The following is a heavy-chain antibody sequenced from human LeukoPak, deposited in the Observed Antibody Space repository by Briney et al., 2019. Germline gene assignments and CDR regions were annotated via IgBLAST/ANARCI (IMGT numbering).Heavy chain of an antibody. CDR1: GGIFSNYA. CDR3: ARADYDYFDP. J-gene: IGHJ5*02. CDR2: IIPILGTS. V-gene: IGHV1-69*13. D-gene: IGHD3-16*01. Sequence: SVKVSCKVSGGIFSNYAITWVRQAPGQGLEWMGEIIPILGTSKYAQMFQGRVTITADESTSTAYMELSSLRSEDTAMYYCARADYDYFDPWGQGTLVTVSS.